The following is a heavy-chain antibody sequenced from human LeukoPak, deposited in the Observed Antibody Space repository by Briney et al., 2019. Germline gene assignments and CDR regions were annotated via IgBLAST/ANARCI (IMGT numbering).Heavy chain of an antibody. CDR2: ISGSGSGGST. D-gene: IGHD3-22*01. V-gene: IGHV3-23*01. CDR1: GFTFSSSA. CDR3: AKSSSPYYYDSSASIDY. J-gene: IGHJ4*02. Sequence: PGGSLRLSCAASGFTFSSSAMSWVRQAPGKGLEWVSNISGSGSGGSTYYADSVKGRFTISRDNSKNTLYLQMNSLRAEDTAVYYCAKSSSPYYYDSSASIDYWGQGTLVTVSS.